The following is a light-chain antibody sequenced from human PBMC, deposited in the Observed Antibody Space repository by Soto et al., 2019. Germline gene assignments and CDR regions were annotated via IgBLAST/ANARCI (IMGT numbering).Light chain of an antibody. CDR2: EVS. J-gene: IGLJ1*01. CDR1: SSDVGGYKY. Sequence: QSALTQPASVSGSPGQSITISCAGSSSDVGGYKYVSWYQQLPGNAPKLIIYEVSIRPSGVSNRFSGSKSGNTASLTISGLQPEDEADYYCSSYSRSSISYVFGTGTMLTVL. V-gene: IGLV2-14*01. CDR3: SSYSRSSISYV.